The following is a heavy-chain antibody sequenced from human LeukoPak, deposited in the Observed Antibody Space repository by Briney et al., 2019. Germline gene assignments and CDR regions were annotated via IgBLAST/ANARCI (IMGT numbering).Heavy chain of an antibody. CDR2: IYSGGST. J-gene: IGHJ4*02. CDR1: EFTVNYNY. Sequence: GGSLRLSCAASEFTVNYNYMNWVRQAPGKGLEWVSVIYSGGSTYYADSVKGRFTISGDNAKNTLYLQMNSLRAEDTAVYYCARSTWYYFDYWGQGTLVTVSS. V-gene: IGHV3-53*01. D-gene: IGHD6-13*01. CDR3: ARSTWYYFDY.